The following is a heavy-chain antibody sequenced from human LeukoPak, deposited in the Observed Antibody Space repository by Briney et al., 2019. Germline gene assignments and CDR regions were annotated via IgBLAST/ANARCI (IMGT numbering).Heavy chain of an antibody. CDR3: ARGMLFGSWSHFDY. J-gene: IGHJ4*02. Sequence: SVKVSCKASGGTFSSYAISWVRQAPGQGLEWMGAIIPIFGTANYAQKFQGRVTITADESTSTAYMELSSLRSEDTAVYYCARGMLFGSWSHFDYWGQGTLVTVSS. V-gene: IGHV1-69*13. CDR1: GGTFSSYA. D-gene: IGHD6-13*01. CDR2: IIPIFGTA.